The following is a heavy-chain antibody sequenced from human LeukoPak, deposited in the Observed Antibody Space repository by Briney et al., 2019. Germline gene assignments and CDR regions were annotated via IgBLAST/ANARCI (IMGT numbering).Heavy chain of an antibody. V-gene: IGHV4-31*03. CDR2: ISYSGNT. D-gene: IGHD6-13*01. J-gene: IGHJ5*02. CDR3: ARATGGAAAADFDP. Sequence: PSQTLSLTCTVSGVSISSVGYYWSWIRQYPGKGLEWIGYISYSGNTYYNPSLKSRVSISVDTSKTQFSLNLSSVTAADTAVYYCARATGGAAAADFDPWGQGTLVTVSS. CDR1: GVSISSVGYY.